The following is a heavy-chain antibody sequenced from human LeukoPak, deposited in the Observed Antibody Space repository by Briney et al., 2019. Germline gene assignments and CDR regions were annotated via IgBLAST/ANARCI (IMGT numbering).Heavy chain of an antibody. D-gene: IGHD2-21*02. V-gene: IGHV3-74*01. CDR1: GFTFITYE. Sequence: PGGSLRLSCAASGFTFITYELHWVRQAPGKGLVWVSRINADGSRTGYADSVKGRFTFSRDNARNTLYLQMNSLRAEDTAVYYCARELPREVTLDYWGQGTLVTVSS. J-gene: IGHJ4*02. CDR2: INADGSRT. CDR3: ARELPREVTLDY.